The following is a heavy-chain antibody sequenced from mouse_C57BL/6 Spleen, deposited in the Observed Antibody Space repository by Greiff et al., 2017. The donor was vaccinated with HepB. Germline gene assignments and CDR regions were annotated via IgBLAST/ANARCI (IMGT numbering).Heavy chain of an antibody. CDR1: GYTFTDYY. V-gene: IGHV1-75*01. CDR3: ARKDYSNPWFAY. Sequence: QVQLKESGPELVKPGASVKISCKASGYTFTDYYINWVKQRPGQGLEWIGWIFPGSGSTYYNEKFKGKATLTVDKSSSTAYMLLSSLTSEDSAVYFCARKDYSNPWFAYWGQGTLVTVSA. D-gene: IGHD2-5*01. CDR2: IFPGSGST. J-gene: IGHJ3*01.